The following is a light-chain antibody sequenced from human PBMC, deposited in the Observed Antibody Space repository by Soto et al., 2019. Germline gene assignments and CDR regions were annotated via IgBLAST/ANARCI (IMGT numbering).Light chain of an antibody. CDR1: QSVSNNY. J-gene: IGKJ4*02. V-gene: IGKV3-20*01. Sequence: EIVLTQSPGTLSLSPGERATLSCRASQSVSNNYLAWYQQKPGQAPSLLTYGASSRATDVPDRFSASGSGTDFALTISRLEPEDVAVYYCQQYISSPRTFGGGTKVDIK. CDR2: GAS. CDR3: QQYISSPRT.